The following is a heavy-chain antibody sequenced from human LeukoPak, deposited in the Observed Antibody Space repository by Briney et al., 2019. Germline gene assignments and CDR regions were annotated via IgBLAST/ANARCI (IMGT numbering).Heavy chain of an antibody. CDR3: ARGSGGWYVSYFDY. D-gene: IGHD6-19*01. J-gene: IGHJ4*02. CDR2: ISSSGSRT. Sequence: GGSLRLSCAASGFTFSSYEMNWVRQAPGKGLEWVSYISSSGSRTFYADSVKGRFTISRDNAKNSLYLQMNSLRAEDTAVYYCARGSGGWYVSYFDYWGQGTLVTVSS. CDR1: GFTFSSYE. V-gene: IGHV3-48*03.